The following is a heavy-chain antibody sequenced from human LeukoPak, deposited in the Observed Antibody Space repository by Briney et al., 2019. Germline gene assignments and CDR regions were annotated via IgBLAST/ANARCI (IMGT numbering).Heavy chain of an antibody. V-gene: IGHV1-69*06. D-gene: IGHD2-15*01. CDR2: IIPIFGTA. Sequence: SVKVSCKASGGTFSSYAISWVRQAPGQGLEWMGGIIPIFGTANYAQKFQGRVTITADKSTSTAYMELSSLRSEDTAVYYCARYGCSGGRCYSFSRNTYDYYYVDVWGKGTTDTVSS. CDR1: GGTFSSYA. CDR3: ARYGCSGGRCYSFSRNTYDYYYVDV. J-gene: IGHJ6*03.